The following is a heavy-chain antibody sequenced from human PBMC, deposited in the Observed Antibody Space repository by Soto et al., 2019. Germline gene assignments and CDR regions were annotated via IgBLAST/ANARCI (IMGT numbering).Heavy chain of an antibody. J-gene: IGHJ6*02. CDR1: GFTFSSYG. CDR3: ARERRIAARQGWSYYYGMDV. V-gene: IGHV3-33*01. CDR2: IWYDGSNK. D-gene: IGHD6-6*01. Sequence: PGGSLRLSCAASGFTFSSYGMHWVRQAPGKGLEWVAVIWYDGSNKYYADSVKGRFTISRDNSKNTLYLQMNSLRAEDTAVYYCARERRIAARQGWSYYYGMDVWGQGTTVTVSS.